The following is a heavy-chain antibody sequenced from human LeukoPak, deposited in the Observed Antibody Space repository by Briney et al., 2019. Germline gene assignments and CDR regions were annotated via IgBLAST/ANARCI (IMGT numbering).Heavy chain of an antibody. J-gene: IGHJ4*02. Sequence: GGSLRLSCAASGFAFSNYGMLWVRQAPGKGLDWVAVVSYDGSDKHYADSVKGRFTISRDNSKNTLYLQLNSLRGDDTAVYYCANRFCTSSGCGVAYWGQGTLVTVSS. D-gene: IGHD2-2*01. V-gene: IGHV3-30*18. CDR1: GFAFSNYG. CDR2: VSYDGSDK. CDR3: ANRFCTSSGCGVAY.